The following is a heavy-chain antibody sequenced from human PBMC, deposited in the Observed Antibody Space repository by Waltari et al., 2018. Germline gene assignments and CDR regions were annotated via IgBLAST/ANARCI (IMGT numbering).Heavy chain of an antibody. D-gene: IGHD6-13*01. CDR2: INPNSGGT. V-gene: IGHV1-2*06. J-gene: IGHJ5*02. CDR1: GYTFTSYY. Sequence: QVQLVQSGAEVKKPGASVKVSCKASGYTFTSYYMHWVRKAPGKGLEWMGRINPNSGGTNYAQKFQGRVTMTRDTSISTAYMELSRLRSDDTAVYYCARRPDHNHRSSSPHGGGFDPWGQGTLVTVSS. CDR3: ARRPDHNHRSSSPHGGGFDP.